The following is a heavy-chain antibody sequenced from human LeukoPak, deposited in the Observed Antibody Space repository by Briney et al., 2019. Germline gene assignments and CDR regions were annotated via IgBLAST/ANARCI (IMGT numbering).Heavy chain of an antibody. J-gene: IGHJ4*02. V-gene: IGHV3-30*02. Sequence: TGGSLTLSCAASGFTFSNYDMHWVRQAPGKGLEWVAFIRYDGSNKYYGDSVKGRFTISRDNSKNTLSLQMNNLRTADTAMYYCAKDLPYRQVDYWGQGILVTVSS. CDR2: IRYDGSNK. CDR3: AKDLPYRQVDY. CDR1: GFTFSNYD.